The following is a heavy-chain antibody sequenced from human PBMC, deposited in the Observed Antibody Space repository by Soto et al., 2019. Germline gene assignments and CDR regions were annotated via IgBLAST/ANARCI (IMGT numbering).Heavy chain of an antibody. Sequence: QVQLVQSGAEVKKPGASVKVSCKASGYTFTSYGVSWVRQAPGKGREWLGWINADNGNTHDAHKLQGRVTMNTNTPTTTAYMELRSLRSDDTAVYYCARDSYYDSSGYPFDYWGQGTLVNVSS. J-gene: IGHJ4*02. V-gene: IGHV1-18*01. D-gene: IGHD3-22*01. CDR2: INADNGNT. CDR3: ARDSYYDSSGYPFDY. CDR1: GYTFTSYG.